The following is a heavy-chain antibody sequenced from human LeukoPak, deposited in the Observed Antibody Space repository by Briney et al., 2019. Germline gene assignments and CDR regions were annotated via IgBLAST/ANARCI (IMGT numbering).Heavy chain of an antibody. CDR2: ITRSSSYI. J-gene: IGHJ4*02. V-gene: IGHV3-21*01. D-gene: IGHD1-26*01. CDR1: GFTFSSYA. Sequence: GGSLRLSCAASGFTFSSYAMNWVRQAPGKGLEWVSSITRSSSYIYYADSVKGRFTISRDNAKNSLFLQVNSLRAEDTALYHCATSGSGGNYPLDYWGQGALVTVSS. CDR3: ATSGSGGNYPLDY.